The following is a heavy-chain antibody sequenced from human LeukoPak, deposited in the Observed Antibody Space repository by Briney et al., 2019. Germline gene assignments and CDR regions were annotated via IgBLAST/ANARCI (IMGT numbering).Heavy chain of an antibody. Sequence: SETLSLTCTVSGGSLSGFFWSWIRQPPGKGLEWIGYIHNNGNTDYNPSLKSRVTISEDTSNNQFSLKLNFVTAADTAVYYCARARPNWNPPDYWGQRTLVTVSS. D-gene: IGHD1-1*01. V-gene: IGHV4-59*08. CDR2: IHNNGNT. J-gene: IGHJ4*02. CDR1: GGSLSGFF. CDR3: ARARPNWNPPDY.